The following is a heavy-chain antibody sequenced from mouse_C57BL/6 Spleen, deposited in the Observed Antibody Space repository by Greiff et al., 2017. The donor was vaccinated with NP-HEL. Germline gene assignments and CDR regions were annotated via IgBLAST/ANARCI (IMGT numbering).Heavy chain of an antibody. V-gene: IGHV1-50*01. Sequence: QVHVKQPGAELVKPGASVKLSCKASGYTFTSYWMQWVKQRPGQGLEWIGEIDPSDSYTNYNQKFKGKATLTVDTSSSTAYMQLSSLTSEDSAVYYCAPYGSSAWFAYWGQGTLVTVSA. CDR2: IDPSDSYT. CDR1: GYTFTSYW. CDR3: APYGSSAWFAY. J-gene: IGHJ3*01. D-gene: IGHD1-1*01.